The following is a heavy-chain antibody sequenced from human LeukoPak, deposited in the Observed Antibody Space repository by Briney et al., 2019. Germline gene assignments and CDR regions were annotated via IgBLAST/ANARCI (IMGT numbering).Heavy chain of an antibody. Sequence: GGSLRLSCAASGFTFSSYEMNWVRQAPGKGLERVSYISSSGSTIYYADSVKGRFTISRDNAKNSLYLQMNSLRAEDTAVYYCARLYSGSYPPGYWGQGTLVTVSS. J-gene: IGHJ4*02. CDR2: ISSSGSTI. D-gene: IGHD1-26*01. CDR3: ARLYSGSYPPGY. CDR1: GFTFSSYE. V-gene: IGHV3-48*03.